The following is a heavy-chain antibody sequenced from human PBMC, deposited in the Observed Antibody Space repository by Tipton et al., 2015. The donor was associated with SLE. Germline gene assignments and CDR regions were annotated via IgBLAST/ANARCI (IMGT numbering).Heavy chain of an antibody. D-gene: IGHD6-13*01. Sequence: SLRLSCAASGFTFSSYWMTWVRQAPGKGLEWVANMKEDGTEIYYVDSVKGRFTISRDNAKNSMYLDMDGLRAEDTAVYYCARGMGSSWFYAWGQGTLVTVSS. CDR2: MKEDGTEI. CDR1: GFTFSSYW. J-gene: IGHJ5*02. V-gene: IGHV3-7*01. CDR3: ARGMGSSWFYA.